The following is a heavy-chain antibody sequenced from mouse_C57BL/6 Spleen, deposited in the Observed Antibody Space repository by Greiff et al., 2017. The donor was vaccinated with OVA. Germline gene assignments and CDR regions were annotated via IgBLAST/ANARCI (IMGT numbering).Heavy chain of an antibody. J-gene: IGHJ3*01. Sequence: EVQLQQSGAELVRPGSSVKMSCKTSGYTFTSYGINWVKQRPGQGLEWIGYIYIGNGYTEYNEKFKGKATLTSDTSSSTAYMQLSSLTSEDSAIYFCARSGAYSRYSNSSWFAYWGQGTLVTVSA. CDR3: ARSGAYSRYSNSSWFAY. V-gene: IGHV1-58*01. CDR1: GYTFTSYG. CDR2: IYIGNGYT. D-gene: IGHD2-5*01.